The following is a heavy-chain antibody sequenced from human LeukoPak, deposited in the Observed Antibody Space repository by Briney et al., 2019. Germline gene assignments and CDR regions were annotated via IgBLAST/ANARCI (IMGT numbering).Heavy chain of an antibody. CDR2: IRSET. J-gene: IGHJ4*02. Sequence: PGGSLRLSCAASGFTFSNYNMNWVRQAPGKGLMWVSRIRSETTYADSVKGRFTISRDNAKNTLYLQVSSLRADDTAIYYCARDFYQRGDWGQGTLVTVSS. CDR3: ARDFYQRGD. D-gene: IGHD2/OR15-2a*01. V-gene: IGHV3-74*03. CDR1: GFTFSNYN.